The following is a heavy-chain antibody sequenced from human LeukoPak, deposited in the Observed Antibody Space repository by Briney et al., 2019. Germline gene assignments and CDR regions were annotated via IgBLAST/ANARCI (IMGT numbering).Heavy chain of an antibody. J-gene: IGHJ4*02. CDR2: IKQDGSEK. D-gene: IGHD6-13*01. CDR3: AKTGAAAGFYYFDC. Sequence: GGSLRLSCAASGFTFSSYWMSWVRQAPGKGLEWVANIKQDGSEKYYVDSVKGRFTISRDNAKNSLYLQMNSLRAEDTAVYYCAKTGAAAGFYYFDCWGQGTLVTVSS. CDR1: GFTFSSYW. V-gene: IGHV3-7*01.